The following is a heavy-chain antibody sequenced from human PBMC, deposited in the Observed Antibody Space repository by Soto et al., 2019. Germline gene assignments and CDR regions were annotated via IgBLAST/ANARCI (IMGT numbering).Heavy chain of an antibody. J-gene: IGHJ4*02. V-gene: IGHV4-31*03. D-gene: IGHD4-4*01. CDR2: TYYSGTT. CDR1: GDSISSGGYY. CDR3: AKTLSN. Sequence: QVHLQESGPGLVEPSQTLSLTCSVSGDSISSGGYYWTWIRQHPGKGLEWIGYTYYSGTTLYNPTLKSRIAISVDKATNQVSLKLSSVTAADTAVYYCAKTLSNWGQGTLVIVSS.